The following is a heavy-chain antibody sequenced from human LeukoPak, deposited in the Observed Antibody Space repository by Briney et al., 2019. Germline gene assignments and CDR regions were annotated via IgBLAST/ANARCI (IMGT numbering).Heavy chain of an antibody. Sequence: GRSLRLSCAASGFTFSSYVMHWVRQAPGKGLEWVAVISYEYYADSVKGRFTISRDNSKNTLYLQMNSLRAEDTAVYYCARVIDSYFDYWGQGTLVTVSS. CDR3: ARVIDSYFDY. CDR2: ISYE. D-gene: IGHD2-21*01. V-gene: IGHV3-30*03. CDR1: GFTFSSYV. J-gene: IGHJ4*02.